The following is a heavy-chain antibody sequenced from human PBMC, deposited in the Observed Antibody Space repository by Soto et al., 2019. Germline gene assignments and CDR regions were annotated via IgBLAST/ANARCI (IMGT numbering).Heavy chain of an antibody. CDR1: GYSFTDYH. CDR2: INPKSGGT. J-gene: IGHJ6*02. V-gene: IGHV1-2*04. D-gene: IGHD2-8*01. CDR3: ARGHSTDCSNGVCSFFYNHEMDV. Sequence: ASVKVSCKASGYSFTDYHIHWVRQAAGQGLEWLGRINPKSGGTSTAQKFQGWVTMTRDRSISTVYMELTRLRSDDAAVYFCARGHSTDCSNGVCSFFYNHEMDVWGQGTTVTAP.